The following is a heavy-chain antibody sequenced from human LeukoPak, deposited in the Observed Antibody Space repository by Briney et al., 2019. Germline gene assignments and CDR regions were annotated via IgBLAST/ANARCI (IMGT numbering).Heavy chain of an antibody. Sequence: PSETLSLTCTVSGGSISSYYWSWIRQPPGKGLEWIGEINHSGSTNYNPSLKSRVTISVDTSKNQFSLKLSSVTAADTAVYYCARDSSSWYGYWGQGTLVTVSS. J-gene: IGHJ4*02. D-gene: IGHD6-13*01. CDR1: GGSISSYY. CDR3: ARDSSSWYGY. V-gene: IGHV4-34*01. CDR2: INHSGST.